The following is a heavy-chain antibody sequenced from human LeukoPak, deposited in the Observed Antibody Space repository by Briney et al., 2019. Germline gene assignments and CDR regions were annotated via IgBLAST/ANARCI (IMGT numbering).Heavy chain of an antibody. CDR1: GFPLSSYS. CDR2: ISSDSTTI. J-gene: IGHJ4*02. V-gene: IGHV3-48*04. CDR3: ARVRTQVVGDYVDY. D-gene: IGHD2-21*01. Sequence: GSLRLSCAASGFPLSSYSMNWVRQAPGKGLEWVSYISSDSTTIYYADSVKGRFTVSRDNAKNSLYLQMNSLRAEDTAVYYCARVRTQVVGDYVDYWGQGSLVTVSS.